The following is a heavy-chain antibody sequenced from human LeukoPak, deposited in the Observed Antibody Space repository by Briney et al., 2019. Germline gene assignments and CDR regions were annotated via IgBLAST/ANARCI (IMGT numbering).Heavy chain of an antibody. CDR1: GFTFSTYP. CDR2: VADDGKDK. J-gene: IGHJ4*02. CDR3: ARDRHIAGAGYYSDY. Sequence: PGGSLRLSCAASGFTFSTYPMHWVRQAPGKGLEWVAVVADDGKDKHYVESVKGRFTISRDNSKNTLYLQMNSLRVEDTAVYYCARDRHIAGAGYYSDYWGQGTLVTVSS. V-gene: IGHV3-30*04. D-gene: IGHD6-19*01.